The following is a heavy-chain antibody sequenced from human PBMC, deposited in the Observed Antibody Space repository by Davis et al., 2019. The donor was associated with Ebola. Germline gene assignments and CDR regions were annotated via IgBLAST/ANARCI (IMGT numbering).Heavy chain of an antibody. D-gene: IGHD1-26*01. CDR2: ISYDGSNK. J-gene: IGHJ4*02. Sequence: GGSLRLSCAASGFTFSSYVMHWVRQAPGKGLEWVAVISYDGSNKYYADSVKGRFTISRDNSKNTLYLQMNSLRDEDTTVYYCARERGGSYFGWGQGTLVTVSS. CDR1: GFTFSSYV. V-gene: IGHV3-30-3*01. CDR3: ARERGGSYFG.